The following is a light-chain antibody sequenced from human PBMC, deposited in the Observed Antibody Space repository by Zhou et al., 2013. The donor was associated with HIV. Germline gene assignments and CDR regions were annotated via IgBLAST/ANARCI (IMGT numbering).Light chain of an antibody. Sequence: QSVLTQPPSVSAAPGQKVTISCSGGSSNIGNAYVSWYQLIPGTAPKLVIYDTYKRPSGILDRFSGSKSGTSATLGITGLQTGDEADYYCGTWDSSLSGVVFGGGTKLTV. CDR3: GTWDSSLSGVV. CDR1: SSNIGNAY. V-gene: IGLV1-51*01. J-gene: IGLJ3*02. CDR2: DTY.